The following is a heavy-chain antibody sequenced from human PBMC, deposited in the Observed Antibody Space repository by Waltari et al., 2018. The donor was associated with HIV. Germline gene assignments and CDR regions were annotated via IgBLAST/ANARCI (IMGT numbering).Heavy chain of an antibody. D-gene: IGHD5-12*01. V-gene: IGHV4-39*01. J-gene: IGHJ4*02. Sequence: QLQLQESGPGLVKPSEPLSLTCTVSGGSISSSSYYWGWIRQPPGKGVEWMGSIYYSGSTYYNRSLKSRVTISVDTSKNQFSLKLSAGTAADTDVYYCARHVSTEISGTLDYWGQGTLVTVSS. CDR2: IYYSGST. CDR3: ARHVSTEISGTLDY. CDR1: GGSISSSSYY.